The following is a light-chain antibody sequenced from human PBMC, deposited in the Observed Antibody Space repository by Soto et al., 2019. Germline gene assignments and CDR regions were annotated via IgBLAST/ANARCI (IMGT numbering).Light chain of an antibody. Sequence: QSALTQPRSVSGSPGQSVTISCTGTNSDIGTYNYVSWYHQHPGKAPKLMIYDVSQRPSGVPDRFSGSKSGNTASLTISGLLAEDEADYYCCSYAGSYTLVFGGGTKLTVL. CDR1: NSDIGTYNY. CDR2: DVS. V-gene: IGLV2-11*01. CDR3: CSYAGSYTLV. J-gene: IGLJ3*02.